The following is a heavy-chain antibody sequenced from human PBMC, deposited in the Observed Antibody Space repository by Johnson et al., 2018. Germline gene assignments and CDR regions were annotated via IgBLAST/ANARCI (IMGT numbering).Heavy chain of an antibody. V-gene: IGHV5-51*04. J-gene: IGHJ4*02. CDR3: VRRYDYDSLDY. D-gene: IGHD4-17*01. CDR1: GYSFTYYW. CDR2: IYPDDSDT. Sequence: VQLVESGAEVKKPGESLKISCKGSGYSFTYYWIGWVRQMSGKGLEWMGIIYPDDSDTRYTPSFQGQVTMSADKPISTAYLQWSSLKAPGTAMYFCVRRYDYDSLDYWGQGTLVTVSS.